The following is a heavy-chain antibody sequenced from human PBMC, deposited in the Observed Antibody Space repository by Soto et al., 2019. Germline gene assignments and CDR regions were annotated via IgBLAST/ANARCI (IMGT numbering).Heavy chain of an antibody. CDR2: ISSSGSTI. CDR1: GFTFSDYY. V-gene: IGHV3-11*01. CDR3: ARGPGSWYYYYMDV. J-gene: IGHJ6*03. D-gene: IGHD6-13*01. Sequence: PGGSLRLSCAASGFTFSDYYMSWIRQAPGKGLEWVSYISSSGSTIYYADTVKGRFTISRDNAKNSLYLQMNSLRAEDTAVYYCARGPGSWYYYYMDVWGKGTTVTVSS.